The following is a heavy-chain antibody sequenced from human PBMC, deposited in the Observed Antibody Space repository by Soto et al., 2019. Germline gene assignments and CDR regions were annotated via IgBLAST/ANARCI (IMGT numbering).Heavy chain of an antibody. Sequence: PSETLSLTCTVSADSISNSYWNWIRQPPGKGREYIGYIYDTGSTDYSPSLKSRVTISGDATKKQFSLTLTSVTAADTAMYYCARGPDDTYRLDYWGNGILVTVSS. V-gene: IGHV4-59*01. J-gene: IGHJ4*01. CDR3: ARGPDDTYRLDY. D-gene: IGHD3-22*01. CDR1: ADSISNSY. CDR2: IYDTGST.